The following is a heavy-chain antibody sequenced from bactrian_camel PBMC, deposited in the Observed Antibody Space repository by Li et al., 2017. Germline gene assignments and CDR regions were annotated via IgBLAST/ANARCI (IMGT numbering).Heavy chain of an antibody. CDR2: SCSTGTS. V-gene: IGHV3S55*01. D-gene: IGHD2*01. CDR1: NLDYNNYY. CDR3: AADPIERGGYCYSPKGY. Sequence: HVQLVESGGGSVQAGGSLRLTCVGYNLDYNNYYMGWFRQAPGKEREGVAASCSTGTSAYADSVKGRFTISKDDAKRTLYLQMDSLKAEDTAMYYCAADPIERGGYCYSPKGYWGQGTQVTVS. J-gene: IGHJ6*01.